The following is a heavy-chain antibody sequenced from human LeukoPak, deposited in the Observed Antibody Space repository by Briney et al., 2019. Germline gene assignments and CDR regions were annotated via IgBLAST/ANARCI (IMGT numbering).Heavy chain of an antibody. Sequence: SETLSLTCTLSGGAISGYSWSWIRQPPGKGLEWIGYVYYSGSTNYSPSLKSRVTISVDTSKNQVSLKLSSVTAADTAVYYCARMGIVAGGSSGRWFDPWGQGTLVTVSS. CDR2: VYYSGST. CDR3: ARMGIVAGGSSGRWFDP. CDR1: GGAISGYS. D-gene: IGHD6-13*01. J-gene: IGHJ5*02. V-gene: IGHV4-59*13.